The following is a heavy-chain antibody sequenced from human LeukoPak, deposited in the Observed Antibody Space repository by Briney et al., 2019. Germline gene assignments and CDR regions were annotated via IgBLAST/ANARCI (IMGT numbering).Heavy chain of an antibody. J-gene: IGHJ4*02. CDR3: AREGSYGRAFDY. V-gene: IGHV1-69*05. Sequence: SVKVSCKASGGTFSSYAISWVRQAPGQGLEWMGGIIPIFGTAIYAQKFQGRVTITTDESTSTAYMELSSLRSDDTAVYYCAREGSYGRAFDYWGQGTLVTVSS. D-gene: IGHD5-18*01. CDR1: GGTFSSYA. CDR2: IIPIFGTA.